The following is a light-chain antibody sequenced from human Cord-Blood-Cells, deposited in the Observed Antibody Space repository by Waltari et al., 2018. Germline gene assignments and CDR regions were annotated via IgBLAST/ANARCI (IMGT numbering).Light chain of an antibody. V-gene: IGKV1-39*01. J-gene: IGKJ4*01. Sequence: IQMTQSPSSVDPLVGTRVPNTCRASQRISSYLNWYQQKPGKAPNLLIYAASSLQSGVPSRFSGSGSGTDFTLTISSLQPEDFATYYCQQSYSTPLTFGGGTKVEIK. CDR3: QQSYSTPLT. CDR1: QRISSY. CDR2: AAS.